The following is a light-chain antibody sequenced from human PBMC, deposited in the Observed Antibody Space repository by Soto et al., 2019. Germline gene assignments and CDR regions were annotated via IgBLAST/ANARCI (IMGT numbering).Light chain of an antibody. V-gene: IGKV1-39*01. Sequence: DIQVTQSPSSLSASVGDRVTITCRASQSISSYLNWYQQKPGKAPKLLIYAASSLQSGVPSRFSGSGSGTDFTLTISSLQPEDFATYYCQQSYSTPRPFRQATKVDIK. CDR1: QSISSY. CDR2: AAS. CDR3: QQSYSTPRP. J-gene: IGKJ1*01.